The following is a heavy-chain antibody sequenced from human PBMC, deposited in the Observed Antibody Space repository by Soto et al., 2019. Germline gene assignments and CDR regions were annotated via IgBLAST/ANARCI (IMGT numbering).Heavy chain of an antibody. Sequence: QVQLVQSGAEVKKPGASVKVSCKASGYTFTNYAMHWVRQAPGQRLEWMGWINAGNVNTKYSQQCQGRVTITRDTSASTAYMELSSLRSEDTAVYYCASISCYYYLEYWGQGTLVTFSS. J-gene: IGHJ4*02. CDR3: ASISCYYYLEY. V-gene: IGHV1-3*01. D-gene: IGHD3-22*01. CDR2: INAGNVNT. CDR1: GYTFTNYA.